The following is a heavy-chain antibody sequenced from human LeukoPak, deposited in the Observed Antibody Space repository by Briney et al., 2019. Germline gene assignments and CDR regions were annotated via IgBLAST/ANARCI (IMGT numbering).Heavy chain of an antibody. V-gene: IGHV3-9*01. CDR3: AKDESTGGFAPGYFYGMSV. J-gene: IGHJ6*02. D-gene: IGHD3-16*01. CDR2: ISWSGTTT. Sequence: GGSLRLSCVVSGFRFDDYGMHWVRQAPGKGLEWVSGISWSGTTTGYADSVKGRFTISRDSVKNSLYLQMDSLRVEDTGLYYCAKDESTGGFAPGYFYGMSVWGQGTTVTVSS. CDR1: GFRFDDYG.